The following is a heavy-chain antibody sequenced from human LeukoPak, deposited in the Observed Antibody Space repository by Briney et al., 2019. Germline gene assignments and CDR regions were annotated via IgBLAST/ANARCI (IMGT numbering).Heavy chain of an antibody. CDR3: ASIAAAGTVFWGTKTLDY. CDR1: GFTFSSYS. CDR2: ISSSSSYI. D-gene: IGHD6-13*01. Sequence: GGSLRLSCAASGFTFSSYSMNWVRQAPGKGLGWVSSISSSSSYIYYADSVKGRFTISRDNAKNSLYLQMNSLRAEDAAVYYCASIAAAGTVFWGTKTLDYWGQGTLVTVSS. J-gene: IGHJ4*02. V-gene: IGHV3-21*01.